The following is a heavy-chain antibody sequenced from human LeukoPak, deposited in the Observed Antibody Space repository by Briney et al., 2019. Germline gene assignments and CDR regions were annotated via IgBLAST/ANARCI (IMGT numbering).Heavy chain of an antibody. CDR3: AKGSSAGRPYYFDY. Sequence: GGSLRLSCAASGFAFSSYTMSWVRQAPGKGLEWVSAISHTSEYTYHADSVRGRFTISRDNSKNTLYLQMNSLRAEDTAMYYCAKGSSAGRPYYFDYWGQGTLVTVSS. D-gene: IGHD3-10*01. CDR2: ISHTSEYT. J-gene: IGHJ4*02. CDR1: GFAFSSYT. V-gene: IGHV3-23*01.